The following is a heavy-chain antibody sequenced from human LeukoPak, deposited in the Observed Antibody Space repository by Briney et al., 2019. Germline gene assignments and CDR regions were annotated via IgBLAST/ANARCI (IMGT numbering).Heavy chain of an antibody. Sequence: ASVKVSCKASGYTFTSYGISWVRQAPGHGLEWMGWISAYNGNTNYAQKLQGRVTMTTDTSTSTAYMELRSLRSDDTAVYYCARDHLRYFDWPPRGLGYYYYGMDVWGQGTTVTVSS. CDR2: ISAYNGNT. CDR3: ARDHLRYFDWPPRGLGYYYYGMDV. D-gene: IGHD3-9*01. CDR1: GYTFTSYG. J-gene: IGHJ6*02. V-gene: IGHV1-18*01.